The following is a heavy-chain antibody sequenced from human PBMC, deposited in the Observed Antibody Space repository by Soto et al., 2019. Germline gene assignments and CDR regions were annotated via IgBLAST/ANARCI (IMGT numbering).Heavy chain of an antibody. V-gene: IGHV3-48*02. J-gene: IGHJ5*02. Sequence: EVQLVESGGGLVQPGGSLRLSCAASGFTFSSYSMNWVRQAPGKGLGGVSYISSSSSTIYYADSVKGRFTISRDNAKNSLYLQMNSLRDEDTAVYYCAREGTRGGFLNWFDPWGQGTLVTVSS. D-gene: IGHD3-10*01. CDR1: GFTFSSYS. CDR3: AREGTRGGFLNWFDP. CDR2: ISSSSSTI.